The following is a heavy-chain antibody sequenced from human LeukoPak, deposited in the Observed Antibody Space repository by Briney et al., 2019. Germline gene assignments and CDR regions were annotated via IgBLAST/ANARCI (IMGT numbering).Heavy chain of an antibody. V-gene: IGHV4-61*02. CDR1: GTSIRSGSYY. CDR3: AREGIAVADTYYYYYMDV. CDR2: MYIGGRT. Sequence: SETLSLTCTVTGTSIRSGSYYWNWIRQAAGEGLEWIGRMYIGGRTTYNPSLKSRVTISLETTENQFSLRLRSVTAADTAVYYCAREGIAVADTYYYYYMDVWGKGTWVTVSS. J-gene: IGHJ6*03. D-gene: IGHD6-19*01.